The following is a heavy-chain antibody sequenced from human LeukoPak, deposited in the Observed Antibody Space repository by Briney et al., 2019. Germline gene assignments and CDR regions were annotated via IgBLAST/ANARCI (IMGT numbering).Heavy chain of an antibody. J-gene: IGHJ4*02. V-gene: IGHV4-39*07. D-gene: IGHD3-3*01. CDR3: ASRLRFLEYYFDY. CDR1: GGSISSSSYY. Sequence: SETLSLTCTVSGGSISSSSYYWGWIRQPPGKGLEWIGSIYYSGSTYYNPSLESRVTISVDTSKNQFSLKLSSVTAADTAAYYCASRLRFLEYYFDYWGQGTLVTVSS. CDR2: IYYSGST.